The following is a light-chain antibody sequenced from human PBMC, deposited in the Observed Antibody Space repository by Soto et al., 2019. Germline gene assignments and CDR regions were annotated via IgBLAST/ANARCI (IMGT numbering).Light chain of an antibody. CDR1: SSDVGASNY. Sequence: QSALTQPPSASGSPGQSVTISCTGTSSDVGASNYVSWYQQHPGKAPKLVIYEVTKRPSGVPDRFSGSKSGNTASLTVSGLQAEDDADYYCSYYAVTTNFVFGTGTKLTVL. V-gene: IGLV2-8*01. CDR3: SYYAVTTNFV. CDR2: EVT. J-gene: IGLJ1*01.